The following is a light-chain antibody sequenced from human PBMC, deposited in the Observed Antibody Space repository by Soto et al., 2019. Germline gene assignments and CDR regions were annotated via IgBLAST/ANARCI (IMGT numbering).Light chain of an antibody. Sequence: QSVLTQPPSMSGTPGPRGSLPRSGNNPNVETNAVNWYQHLPGAAPKLLIYNDNQRPSGVPDRFSGSKSGTSASLAISGLQSEDEADYYCSAWDDSLNGPVLGTGTKVTVL. V-gene: IGLV1-44*01. CDR1: NPNVETNA. CDR3: SAWDDSLNGPV. J-gene: IGLJ1*01. CDR2: NDN.